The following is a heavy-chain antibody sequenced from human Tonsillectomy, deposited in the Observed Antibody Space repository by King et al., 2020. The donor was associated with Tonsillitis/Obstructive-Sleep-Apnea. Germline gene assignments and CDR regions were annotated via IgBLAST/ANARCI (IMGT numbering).Heavy chain of an antibody. CDR2: IYYSGTT. CDR1: GGSVSDGTYY. Sequence: LQLQESGPGLVKPSETLSLTCTVSGGSVSDGTYYWSWIRQPPGKGLEWIGYIYYSGTTNYNPSLKSRLTISVDTSKNQFSLKLSSVTAADTAVYYCAGFGLRYCSVGSRYSAGYYYYYYMDVWGKGTTVTVSS. D-gene: IGHD2-15*01. J-gene: IGHJ6*03. V-gene: IGHV4-61*01. CDR3: AGFGLRYCSVGSRYSAGYYYYYYMDV.